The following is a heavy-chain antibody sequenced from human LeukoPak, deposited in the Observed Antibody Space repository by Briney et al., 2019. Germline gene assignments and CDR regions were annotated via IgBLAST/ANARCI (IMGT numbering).Heavy chain of an antibody. CDR3: ARIAVTYTFDY. Sequence: GGTLRLSCAASGFTFSSYGLSWVRQAPGKGLEWVSAISGSGGSTYYADSVKGRFTISRDNAKNSLYLQMNSLRAEDTAVYYCARIAVTYTFDYWGQGTLVTVSS. CDR2: ISGSGGST. J-gene: IGHJ4*02. D-gene: IGHD4-17*01. CDR1: GFTFSSYG. V-gene: IGHV3-23*01.